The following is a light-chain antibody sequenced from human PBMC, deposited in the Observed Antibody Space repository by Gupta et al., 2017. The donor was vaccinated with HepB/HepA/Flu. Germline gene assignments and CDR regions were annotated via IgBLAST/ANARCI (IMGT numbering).Light chain of an antibody. CDR2: AAS. J-gene: IGKJ5*01. CDR3: QHTNSFPLT. Sequence: DILMTSPPSLFAAPVGATVTITWRASQGISWLAWYQQKPGKAPNLLICAASTLQSGVPSWFSGGGCGTSFTITISSLQPEDSATYYYQHTNSFPLTFGQGTRLEIK. V-gene: IGKV1D-12*01. CDR1: QGISW.